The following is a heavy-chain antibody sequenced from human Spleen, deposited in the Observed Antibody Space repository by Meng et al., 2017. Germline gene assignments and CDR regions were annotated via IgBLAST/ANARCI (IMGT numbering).Heavy chain of an antibody. CDR1: GFTFSGSA. J-gene: IGHJ4*02. Sequence: GESLKISCAASGFTFSGSAMHWVRQASGKGLEWVGRIRSKANSYATAYAASVKGRFTISRDDSKNTAYLQMNSLKTEDTAVYYCTIPAPNPQGPRQLDYWGQGTLVTVSS. CDR3: TIPAPNPQGPRQLDY. V-gene: IGHV3-73*01. D-gene: IGHD1-1*01. CDR2: IRSKANSYAT.